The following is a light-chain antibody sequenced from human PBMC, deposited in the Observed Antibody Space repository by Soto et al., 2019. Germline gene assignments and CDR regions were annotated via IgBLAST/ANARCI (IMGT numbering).Light chain of an antibody. CDR3: QRYGSSPQLT. J-gene: IGKJ4*01. V-gene: IGKV3-15*01. CDR2: GAS. Sequence: EIVATQPPATLSVSPGERASLSCSASQSVSSNLAWYQQKPGQAPRLLINGASTRATGIPARFSGSGSGTDFTLTIDGLEPEDFVVYYCQRYGSSPQLTFGGGTKVDNK. CDR1: QSVSSN.